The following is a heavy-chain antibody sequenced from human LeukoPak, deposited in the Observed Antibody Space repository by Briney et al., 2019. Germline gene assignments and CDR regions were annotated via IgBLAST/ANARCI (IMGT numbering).Heavy chain of an antibody. CDR1: GGSISSYY. CDR2: IYYTGST. CDR3: ARAGDSIAAGGTEGINFHH. J-gene: IGHJ1*01. Sequence: PSETLSLTCTVSGGSISSYYWSWIRQPPGKGLEWIGYIYYTGSTNYNPSLKSRVTISLDTSKNQFSLKLTSVTAADTAVYYCARAGDSIAAGGTEGINFHHWGQGTLVTVSS. V-gene: IGHV4-59*01. D-gene: IGHD6-13*01.